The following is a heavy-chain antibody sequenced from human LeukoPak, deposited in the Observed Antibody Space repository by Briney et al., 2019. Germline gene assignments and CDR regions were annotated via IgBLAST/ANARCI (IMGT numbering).Heavy chain of an antibody. Sequence: SETLSLTCTVSGVSVSSGRYYWPWIRQPPGKGLEWIGYISYSGSTNFNPSLKSRVTISVDTSKNQFSLNLSSVTAANTAVYYCARRGTGGRSFDIWGQGTMVTVSS. D-gene: IGHD2-8*02. V-gene: IGHV4-61*01. CDR3: ARRGTGGRSFDI. CDR2: ISYSGST. J-gene: IGHJ3*02. CDR1: GVSVSSGRYY.